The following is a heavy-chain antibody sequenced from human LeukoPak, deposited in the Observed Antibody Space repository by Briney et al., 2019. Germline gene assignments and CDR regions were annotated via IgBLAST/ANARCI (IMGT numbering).Heavy chain of an antibody. D-gene: IGHD6-13*01. V-gene: IGHV3-30*18. CDR1: GFTFSSYG. J-gene: IGHJ4*02. Sequence: GGSLRLSCAASGFTFSSYGMHWVRQALGKGLEWVAVISYDGSNKYYSDFVKGRFTVSRDNSKNTLFLQMNSLRPDDTAVYYCAKRGHYSINWYHYFDYWGQGTLVTVSS. CDR2: ISYDGSNK. CDR3: AKRGHYSINWYHYFDY.